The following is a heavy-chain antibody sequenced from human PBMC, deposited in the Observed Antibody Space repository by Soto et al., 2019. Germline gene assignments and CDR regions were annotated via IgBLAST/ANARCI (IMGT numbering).Heavy chain of an antibody. Sequence: GGSLRLSCAASGFTFSSYAMRWVRQAPGKGLEWVAVISYDGSNKYYADSVKGRFTISRDNSKNTLYLQMNSLRAEDTAVYYCARDSAVVVPAAINYGMDVWGQGTTVTVSS. J-gene: IGHJ6*02. CDR3: ARDSAVVVPAAINYGMDV. CDR2: ISYDGSNK. V-gene: IGHV3-30-3*01. D-gene: IGHD2-2*02. CDR1: GFTFSSYA.